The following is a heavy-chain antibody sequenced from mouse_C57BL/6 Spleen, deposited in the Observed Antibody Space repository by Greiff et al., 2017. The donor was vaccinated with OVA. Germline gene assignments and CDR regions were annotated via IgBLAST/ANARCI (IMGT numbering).Heavy chain of an antibody. J-gene: IGHJ4*01. D-gene: IGHD3-3*01. CDR3: ARGAGDY. Sequence: EVQRVESGGGLVQPGGSLKLSCAASGFTFSDYYMYWVRQTPEKRLEWVAYISNGGGSTYYPDTVKGRFTISRDNAKNTLYLQMSRLKSEDTAMYYCARGAGDYWGQGTSVTVSS. CDR1: GFTFSDYY. V-gene: IGHV5-12*01. CDR2: ISNGGGST.